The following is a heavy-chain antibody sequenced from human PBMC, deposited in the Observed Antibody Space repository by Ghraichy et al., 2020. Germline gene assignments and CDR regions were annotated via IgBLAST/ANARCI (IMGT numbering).Heavy chain of an antibody. J-gene: IGHJ4*02. CDR1: GGSISSYY. D-gene: IGHD6-19*01. V-gene: IGHV4-4*09. CDR2: IYTSGST. Sequence: SETLSLTCTVSGGSISSYYWSWIRQPPGKGLEWIGYIYTSGSTNYNPSLKSRVTISVDTSKNQFSLKLSSVTAADTAVYYCARLEAVAGTVHFDYWGQGTLVTVSS. CDR3: ARLEAVAGTVHFDY.